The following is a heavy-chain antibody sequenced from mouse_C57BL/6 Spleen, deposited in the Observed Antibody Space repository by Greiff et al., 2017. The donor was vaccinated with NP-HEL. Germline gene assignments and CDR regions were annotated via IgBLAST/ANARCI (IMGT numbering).Heavy chain of an antibody. CDR2: IDPETGGT. J-gene: IGHJ2*01. D-gene: IGHD2-2*01. V-gene: IGHV1-15*01. CDR1: GYTFTDYE. CDR3: TRYYGYDLDY. Sequence: QVQLQQSGAELVRPGASVTLSCKASGYTFTDYEMHWVKQTPVHGLEWIGAIDPETGGTAYNQKFKGKATLTADKSSSTAYMELRSLTSEDSAVYCCTRYYGYDLDYWGQGTTLTVSS.